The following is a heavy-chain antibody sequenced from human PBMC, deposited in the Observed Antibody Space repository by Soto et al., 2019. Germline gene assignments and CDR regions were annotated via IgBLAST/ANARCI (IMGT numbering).Heavy chain of an antibody. J-gene: IGHJ2*01. Sequence: GGSLRLSCAASGFTFSSYGMHWVRQAPGKGLEWVAVIWYDGSNKYYADSVKGRFTISRDNSKNTLYLQVNSLRAEDTAVYYCAKDDSVRGVFSWYFDLWGRGTLVTVSS. CDR1: GFTFSSYG. D-gene: IGHD3-10*01. V-gene: IGHV3-30*02. CDR3: AKDDSVRGVFSWYFDL. CDR2: IWYDGSNK.